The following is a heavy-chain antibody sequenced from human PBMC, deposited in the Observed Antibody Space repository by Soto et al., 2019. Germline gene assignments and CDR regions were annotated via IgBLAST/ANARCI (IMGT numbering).Heavy chain of an antibody. D-gene: IGHD3-10*01. J-gene: IGHJ6*02. Sequence: QVQLQESGPGLVKPSQTLSLTCTVSGGSISSGGYYWSWIRQHPGKGLEWIGYIYYSGSTYYNPSLKSRVTISVDTSKNQFSLKLSSVTAADTAVYYCASSYGSGSYWARDYYYGMDVWGQGTTVTVSS. CDR1: GGSISSGGYY. CDR2: IYYSGST. CDR3: ASSYGSGSYWARDYYYGMDV. V-gene: IGHV4-31*03.